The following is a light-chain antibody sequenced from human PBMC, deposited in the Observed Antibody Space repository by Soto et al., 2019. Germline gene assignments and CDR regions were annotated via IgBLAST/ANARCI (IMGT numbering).Light chain of an antibody. V-gene: IGLV4-69*01. CDR2: LNSDGSH. CDR1: SGHSSYA. J-gene: IGLJ2*01. Sequence: QLVLTQSPSASASLGASVKLTCTLSSGHSSYAIAWHQQQPEKGPRYLMKLNSDGSHSKGDGIPDRFSGSSSGAERYLTISRLQSEDEAEYYCQTWGTGIRVFGGGTKLPVL. CDR3: QTWGTGIRV.